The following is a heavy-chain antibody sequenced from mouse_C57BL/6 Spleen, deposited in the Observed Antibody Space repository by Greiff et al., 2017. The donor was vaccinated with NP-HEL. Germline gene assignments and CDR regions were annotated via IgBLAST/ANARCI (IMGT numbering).Heavy chain of an antibody. CDR2: ISPGSGST. D-gene: IGHD4-1*01. CDR1: GYTFTSYW. CDR3: ARWGRPNLLTSWFAY. J-gene: IGHJ3*01. V-gene: IGHV1-55*01. Sequence: QVQLQQPGAELVKPGASVKMSCKASGYTFTSYWITWVKQRPGQGLEWIGDISPGSGSTNYNEKFKSKATLTVDPSSSTAYMQLSSLTSEDSAVYYGARWGRPNLLTSWFAYWGQGTLVTVSA.